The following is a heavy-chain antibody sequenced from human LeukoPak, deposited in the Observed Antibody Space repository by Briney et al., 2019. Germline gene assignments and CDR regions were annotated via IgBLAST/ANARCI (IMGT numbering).Heavy chain of an antibody. CDR1: GFTFDTHA. Sequence: PGGSLRLSCAGSGFTFDTHAMSWFRQAPGKGLEWASAISGSGGSTFYADSVKGRFTISRDNSKNTLYLQMNSLRAEDTAVYYCAKAMVRGVTWYYFDYWGQGTLVTVSS. V-gene: IGHV3-23*01. CDR2: ISGSGGST. D-gene: IGHD3-10*01. J-gene: IGHJ4*02. CDR3: AKAMVRGVTWYYFDY.